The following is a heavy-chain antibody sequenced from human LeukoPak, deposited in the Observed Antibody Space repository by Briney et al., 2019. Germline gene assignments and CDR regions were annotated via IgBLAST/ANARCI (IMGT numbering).Heavy chain of an antibody. CDR1: GYTLTELS. J-gene: IGHJ4*02. CDR3: ATLPGPVGATMVDY. V-gene: IGHV1-24*01. Sequence: GASVKVSCKVSGYTLTELSMHWVRQAPGKGLEWMGGFDPEDGETIYAQKFQGRVTMTEDTSTDTAYMELSSLRSEDTAVYYCATLPGPVGATMVDYWGQGTLVTVSS. CDR2: FDPEDGET. D-gene: IGHD1-26*01.